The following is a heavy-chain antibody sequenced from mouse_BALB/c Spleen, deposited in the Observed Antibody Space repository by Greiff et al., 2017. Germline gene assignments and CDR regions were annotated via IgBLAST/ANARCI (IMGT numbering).Heavy chain of an antibody. J-gene: IGHJ3*01. Sequence: QVQLKQSGPGLVAPSQSLSITCTVSGFSLTSYGVHWVRQPPGKGLEWLGVIWAGGSTNYNSALMSRLSISKDNSKSQVFLKMNSLQTDDTAMYYCARVDYDRFAYWGQGTLVTVSA. CDR3: ARVDYDRFAY. D-gene: IGHD2-4*01. CDR1: GFSLTSYG. CDR2: IWAGGST. V-gene: IGHV2-9*02.